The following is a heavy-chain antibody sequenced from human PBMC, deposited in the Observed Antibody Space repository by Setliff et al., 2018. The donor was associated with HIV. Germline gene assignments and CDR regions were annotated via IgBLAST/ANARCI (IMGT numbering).Heavy chain of an antibody. CDR1: GYSLPSYG. CDR2: ISTHNGDT. J-gene: IGHJ3*01. D-gene: IGHD3-10*01. Sequence: ASVKVSCKASGYSLPSYGFSWVRQAPGQGLEWVGWISTHNGDTSYAQKVQGRVTMTTDTLTMTTYMELTSLRSDDTAVYYCARYLGGNEFGVWGQGTKVTVSS. CDR3: ARYLGGNEFGV. V-gene: IGHV1-18*01.